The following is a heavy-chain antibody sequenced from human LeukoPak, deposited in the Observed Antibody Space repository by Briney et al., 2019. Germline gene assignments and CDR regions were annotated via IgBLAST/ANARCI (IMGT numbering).Heavy chain of an antibody. CDR3: ARGSSSGSYYRSRYYYYGMDV. CDR2: IYYSGST. J-gene: IGHJ6*02. CDR1: GGSISSSYYY. D-gene: IGHD3-10*01. V-gene: IGHV4-39*07. Sequence: TSETLSLTCTVSGGSISSSYYYWGWIRQPPGKGLEWIGSIYYSGSTYYNPSLKSRVTISVDTSKNQFSLKLSSVTAADTAVYYCARGSSSGSYYRSRYYYYGMDVWGQGTTVTVSS.